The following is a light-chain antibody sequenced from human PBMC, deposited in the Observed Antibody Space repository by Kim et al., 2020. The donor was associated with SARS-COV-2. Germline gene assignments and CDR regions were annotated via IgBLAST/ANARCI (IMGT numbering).Light chain of an antibody. Sequence: EIVMTQSPATLSVSPGERATLSCRASQSVSSNLAWYQQKPGQAPRLLIYGASTRATRIPGRFSGSGSGTEFTLTISSLQSEDFAVYYCQQYSHWPLTFGGGTKVDIK. V-gene: IGKV3-15*01. CDR3: QQYSHWPLT. CDR2: GAS. CDR1: QSVSSN. J-gene: IGKJ4*01.